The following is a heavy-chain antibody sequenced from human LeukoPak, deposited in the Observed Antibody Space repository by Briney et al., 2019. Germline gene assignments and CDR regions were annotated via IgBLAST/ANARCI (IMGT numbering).Heavy chain of an antibody. CDR2: IYSGGST. CDR1: GFTVSSNY. J-gene: IGHJ6*02. V-gene: IGHV3-53*05. D-gene: IGHD3-10*01. CDR3: TRDHSQGYYYGSGSYYGMDV. Sequence: GGSLRLSCAASGFTVSSNYMSWVRQAPGKGLEWVSVIYSGGSTYYADSVKGRFTISRDNSKNTLYLQMNSLRAEDTAVYYCTRDHSQGYYYGSGSYYGMDVWGQGTTVTVSS.